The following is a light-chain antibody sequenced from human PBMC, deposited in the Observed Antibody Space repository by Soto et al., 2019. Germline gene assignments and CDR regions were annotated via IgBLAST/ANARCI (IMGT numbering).Light chain of an antibody. CDR1: SSDVGGYNY. J-gene: IGLJ2*01. V-gene: IGLV2-14*01. Sequence: QSALTQPASVSGSPGQSITISCTGTSSDVGGYNYVSWYQHHPGKAPKLMIHEVSNRPSGVSNRFSGSKSGNTASLTISGLQAEDEADYYCSSYTSSNTPVVFGGGAKVTVL. CDR3: SSYTSSNTPVV. CDR2: EVS.